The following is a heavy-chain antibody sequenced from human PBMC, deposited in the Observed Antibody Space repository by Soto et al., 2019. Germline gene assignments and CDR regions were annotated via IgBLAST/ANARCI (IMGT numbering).Heavy chain of an antibody. CDR3: GRGRSGQIVVFY. Sequence: ASVKVSCKASGYTFTGHYIHWVRQAPEQGPEWMGEIGPESGATRYAQKFQGRVTMTRDMSSTTVYMELNNLSPDDTAVYYCGRGRSGQIVVFYWGQGTPVTVSS. CDR2: IGPESGAT. CDR1: GYTFTGHY. V-gene: IGHV1-2*02. D-gene: IGHD5-12*01. J-gene: IGHJ4*02.